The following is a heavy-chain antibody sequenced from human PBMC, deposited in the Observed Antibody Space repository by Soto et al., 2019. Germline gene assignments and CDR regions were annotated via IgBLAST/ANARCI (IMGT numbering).Heavy chain of an antibody. CDR1: GFSFSSYA. Sequence: QLLESGGGLVQPGGSLRLSCEASGFSFSSYALSWVRQAPGKGLEWVSTFSAGGRAYYADSVKGRFTIAQDPSQNTLRLQASSLRAEDTAVYYCAKESMPQHYGDTLFDYWGQGTRVTVSS. J-gene: IGHJ4*02. V-gene: IGHV3-23*01. CDR3: AKESMPQHYGDTLFDY. CDR2: FSAGGRA. D-gene: IGHD4-17*01.